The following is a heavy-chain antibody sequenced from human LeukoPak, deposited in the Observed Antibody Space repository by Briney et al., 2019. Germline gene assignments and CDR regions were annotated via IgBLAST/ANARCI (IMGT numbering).Heavy chain of an antibody. D-gene: IGHD2-2*02. CDR2: INWNGGST. CDR3: ARHTKYCSSTSCYRVDAFDI. V-gene: IGHV3-20*01. CDR1: GFTFSDYY. Sequence: GGSLRLSCAASGFTFSDYYMSWVRQAPGKGLEWVSGINWNGGSTGYADSVKGRFTISRDNAKNSLYLQMNSLRAEDTALYHCARHTKYCSSTSCYRVDAFDIWGQGTMVTVSS. J-gene: IGHJ3*02.